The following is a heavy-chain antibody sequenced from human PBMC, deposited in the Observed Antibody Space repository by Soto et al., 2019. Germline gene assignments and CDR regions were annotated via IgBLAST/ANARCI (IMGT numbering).Heavy chain of an antibody. Sequence: EVQLVESGGGLVLPGGSLRLSCAASGFTFSRYWMHWVRQSPGKGLVWVSRISSYGSDTHYADSVKGRFTISRDNAKNTLYLQMNSLRADDTAVSYCASNYAYAEGYYWYGIDVWGQGTTVTVSS. CDR2: ISSYGSDT. D-gene: IGHD3-16*01. V-gene: IGHV3-74*01. CDR1: GFTFSRYW. J-gene: IGHJ6*02. CDR3: ASNYAYAEGYYWYGIDV.